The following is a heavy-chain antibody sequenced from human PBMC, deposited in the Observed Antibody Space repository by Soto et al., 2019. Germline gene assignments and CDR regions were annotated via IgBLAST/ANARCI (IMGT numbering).Heavy chain of an antibody. CDR3: ARDQLYYNDISGRPLNAFDV. J-gene: IGHJ3*01. Sequence: PGGSPGPSRAASGFTFRKYGMNLGRQAPGEGLEGVSYIGIGSSTKYYADSVKGRFTISRDNAKNSLYLQMNSLRAEDTAVYYCARDQLYYNDISGRPLNAFDVWGQGTMVTVSS. V-gene: IGHV3-48*01. CDR1: GFTFRKYG. D-gene: IGHD3-22*01. CDR2: IGIGSSTK.